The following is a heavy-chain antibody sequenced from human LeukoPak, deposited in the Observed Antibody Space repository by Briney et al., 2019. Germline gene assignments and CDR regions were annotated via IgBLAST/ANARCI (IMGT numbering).Heavy chain of an antibody. Sequence: SDTLSLICTVSGGSVSGHYWSWIRQPPGKGLEWIGHIHYSGSTNYNAPLKSRVTMSVDTSKNHLSLNLSSVTAADTAVYYCARDIRVVGATLYFDFWGQGTLVTVSS. CDR2: IHYSGST. J-gene: IGHJ4*02. D-gene: IGHD1-26*01. CDR1: GGSVSGHY. CDR3: ARDIRVVGATLYFDF. V-gene: IGHV4-59*02.